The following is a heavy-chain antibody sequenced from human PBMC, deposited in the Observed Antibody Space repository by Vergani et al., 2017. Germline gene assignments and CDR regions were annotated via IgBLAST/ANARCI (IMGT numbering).Heavy chain of an antibody. Sequence: QVQLQESGPGLVKPSQTLSLTCTVSGGSISSGGYYWSWIRQHPGKGLEWIGYIYYSGSTYYNPSLKSRVTISVDTSKNQFSLKLSSVTAADTAVYYCARDRTYYYDSSGYLGYYYYGMDVWGQGTTVTVSS. CDR2: IYYSGST. CDR1: GGSISSGGYY. V-gene: IGHV4-31*03. J-gene: IGHJ6*02. CDR3: ARDRTYYYDSSGYLGYYYYGMDV. D-gene: IGHD3-22*01.